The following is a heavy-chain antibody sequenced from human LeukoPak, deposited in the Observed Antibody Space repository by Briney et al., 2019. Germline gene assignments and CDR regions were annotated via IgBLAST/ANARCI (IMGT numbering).Heavy chain of an antibody. CDR3: ARGKGVAAAGYYYMDV. J-gene: IGHJ6*03. D-gene: IGHD6-13*01. CDR1: GVSISSYY. CDR2: IYYSGST. V-gene: IGHV4-59*01. Sequence: NPSETLSLTCTVSGVSISSYYWSWLRQPPGKGLEWIGYIYYSGSTNYNPSLKSRVTISVDTSKNQFSLKLSSVTAADTAVYYCARGKGVAAAGYYYMDVWGKGTTVTISS.